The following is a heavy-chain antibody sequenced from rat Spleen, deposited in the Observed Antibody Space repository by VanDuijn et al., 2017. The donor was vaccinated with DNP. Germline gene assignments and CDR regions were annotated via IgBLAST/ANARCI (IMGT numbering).Heavy chain of an antibody. CDR1: GYSITSNY. CDR3: ARWGELHYFDY. V-gene: IGHV3-1*01. J-gene: IGHJ2*01. CDR2: ISYSGST. D-gene: IGHD5-1*01. Sequence: EVQLQESGPGLVKPSQSLSLTCSVTGYSITSNYWGWIRKFPGNKMEWMGYISYSGSTSYNPSLKSRISISRDTSKDQFFLHLNSVTTEDTATYYCARWGELHYFDYWGQGVMVTVSS.